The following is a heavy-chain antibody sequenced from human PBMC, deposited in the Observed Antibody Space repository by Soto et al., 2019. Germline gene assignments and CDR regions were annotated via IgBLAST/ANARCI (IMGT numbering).Heavy chain of an antibody. CDR1: GYTFTTYG. CDR3: AREHFPSTYESFDY. Sequence: QVQLVQSGAEMKKPGASVKVSCKASGYTFTTYGISWVRQAPGQGLEWMGWISAYNGNTHYAQKLQGRVTMTTDTSTSTAYVELRSLRSDDTAVYYWAREHFPSTYESFDYWGQGPLVTVSS. J-gene: IGHJ4*02. D-gene: IGHD3-3*02. V-gene: IGHV1-18*04. CDR2: ISAYNGNT.